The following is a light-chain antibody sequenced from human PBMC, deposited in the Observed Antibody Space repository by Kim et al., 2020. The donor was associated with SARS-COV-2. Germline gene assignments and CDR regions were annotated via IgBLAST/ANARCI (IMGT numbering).Light chain of an antibody. J-gene: IGLJ2*01. V-gene: IGLV2-14*03. CDR1: SSDIGTYNY. CDR3: SSYTI. CDR2: DVT. Sequence: QSALTQPASVSGSPGQSITISCTGTSSDIGTYNYVSWYQHHPGKAPKLIIYDVTQRPSGVSDRFSGSKSGNTASLTISGLQAEDEANYFCSSYTIFGGGTKLTVL.